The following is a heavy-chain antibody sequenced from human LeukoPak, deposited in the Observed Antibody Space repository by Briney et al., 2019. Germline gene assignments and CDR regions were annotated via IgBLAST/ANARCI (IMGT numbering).Heavy chain of an antibody. V-gene: IGHV4-59*01. CDR1: GGSISSYY. CDR3: ARGAYYESSGFFDY. D-gene: IGHD3-22*01. J-gene: IGHJ4*02. CDR2: IYYSGST. Sequence: SETLSLTCTVSGGSISSYYWSWIRQPPGKGLGWIGNIYYSGSTNYNPSLKSRVTISGDTSKDQFSLKLSSVTAAGTAVYYCARGAYYESSGFFDYWGQGTLVTVSS.